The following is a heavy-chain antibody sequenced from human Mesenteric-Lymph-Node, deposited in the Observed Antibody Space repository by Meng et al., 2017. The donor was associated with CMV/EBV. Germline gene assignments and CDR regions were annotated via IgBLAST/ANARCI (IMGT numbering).Heavy chain of an antibody. Sequence: GESLKISCTVSGFTFSSYGMNWVRQAPGKGLEWVSSISSHSSHIYYADSMKGRFTISRDNSKNTMYLQMNSLRVEDTAVYFCARRGQVWGQGTLVTVSS. CDR1: GFTFSSYG. CDR3: ARRGQV. CDR2: ISSHSSHI. J-gene: IGHJ4*02. V-gene: IGHV3-21*04.